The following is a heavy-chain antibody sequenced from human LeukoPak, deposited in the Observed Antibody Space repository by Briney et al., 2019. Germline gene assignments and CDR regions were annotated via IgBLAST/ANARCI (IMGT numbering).Heavy chain of an antibody. J-gene: IGHJ4*02. V-gene: IGHV3-30*04. D-gene: IGHD3-22*01. CDR2: TSSDGSDT. Sequence: GGSLRLSCAASGFIFSSYAMHWVRQAPGKGLEWVAITSSDGSDTYYADSVKGRFTISRDNSKNTLYLQMNSLRPEDTAVYYCARDRYYFDSRGYYYPSYYFDYWGQGSLVTVSS. CDR3: ARDRYYFDSRGYYYPSYYFDY. CDR1: GFIFSSYA.